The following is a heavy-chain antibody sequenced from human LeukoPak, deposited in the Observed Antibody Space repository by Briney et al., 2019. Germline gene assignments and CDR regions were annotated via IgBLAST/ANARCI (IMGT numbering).Heavy chain of an antibody. CDR1: GLTFSSYG. J-gene: IGHJ6*02. CDR2: ISYDGSNK. V-gene: IGHV3-30*03. D-gene: IGHD5-12*01. Sequence: PGGSLRLSCAASGLTFSSYGMHWVRQAPGKGLEWVAVISYDGSNKYYADSVKGRFTISRDNSKNTLYLQMNSLRAEDTAVYFCARDENGYNYEAGMYVWGQGATVIVS. CDR3: ARDENGYNYEAGMYV.